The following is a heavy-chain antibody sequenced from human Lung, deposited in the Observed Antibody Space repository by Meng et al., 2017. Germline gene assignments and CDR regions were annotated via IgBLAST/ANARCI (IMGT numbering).Heavy chain of an antibody. Sequence: QAQLVQSGAEVREPGASVKVSCKASGYTFTSYAIHWVRQAPGQRLEWMGWINAGTGNRKYSQKFQGRVTITRDTSATTVFMELSSLRSEDTAVYYCARGPPETTLYLDCWGQGTLVTVSS. CDR1: GYTFTSYA. CDR3: ARGPPETTLYLDC. J-gene: IGHJ4*02. V-gene: IGHV1-3*01. CDR2: INAGTGNR. D-gene: IGHD4-11*01.